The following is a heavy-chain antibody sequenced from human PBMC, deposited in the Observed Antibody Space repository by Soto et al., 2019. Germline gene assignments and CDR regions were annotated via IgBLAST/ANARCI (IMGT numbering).Heavy chain of an antibody. D-gene: IGHD6-13*01. J-gene: IGHJ1*01. CDR1: GFTFSSYS. V-gene: IGHV3-21*01. Sequence: EVQLVESGGGLVKPGGSLRLSCAASGFTFSSYSMNWVRQAPGKGLEWVSSISSSSSYIYYADSVKGRFTISRDNAKNSLYLQMNSLRAEDTAVYYCARDSWAAARVAGDTRFQHWGQGTLVTVSS. CDR2: ISSSSSYI. CDR3: ARDSWAAARVAGDTRFQH.